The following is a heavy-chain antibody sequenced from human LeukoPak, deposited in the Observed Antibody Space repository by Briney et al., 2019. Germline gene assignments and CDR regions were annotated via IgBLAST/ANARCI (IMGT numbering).Heavy chain of an antibody. CDR2: IGTAGDT. J-gene: IGHJ6*03. D-gene: IGHD6-13*01. CDR3: ARDSDSRSWNYYMDV. CDR1: GFTFSSYD. Sequence: GGSLRLSCAASGFTFSSYDMHWVRQATGKGLEWVSAIGTAGDTYYPGSVKGRFTISRDNAKNSLYLQMNSLRAEDTAVYYCARDSDSRSWNYYMDVWGKGTTVTVSS. V-gene: IGHV3-13*01.